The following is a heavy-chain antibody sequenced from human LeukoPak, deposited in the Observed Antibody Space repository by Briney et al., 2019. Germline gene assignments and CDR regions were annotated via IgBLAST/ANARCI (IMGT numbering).Heavy chain of an antibody. D-gene: IGHD2-15*01. V-gene: IGHV4-39*07. Sequence: SESLSLTCTVSGASITTTLYYWVWARQSPGKGLEWIGSFYYGGITYYHPSLKSRVTVSVDTSRSQFSLKLISVTAADTAVYYCARGYCSGGSCYFDYWGQGTLVTVSS. CDR1: GASITTTLYY. J-gene: IGHJ4*02. CDR2: FYYGGIT. CDR3: ARGYCSGGSCYFDY.